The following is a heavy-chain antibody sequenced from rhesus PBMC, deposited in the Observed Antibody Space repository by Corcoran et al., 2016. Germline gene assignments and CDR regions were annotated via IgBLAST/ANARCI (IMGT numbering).Heavy chain of an antibody. Sequence: QVQLQESGPGLVKPSETLSLTCAVSGGSIRSYWWSWFRQPPGKGLEWIGEINGDSGGTYYNPSLKSRVTISKDASKNQFSLKLNSVTAADTAVYYCARESSWGITTDSWGQGVLVTVSS. CDR1: GGSIRSYW. D-gene: IGHD1-44*01. CDR3: ARESSWGITTDS. J-gene: IGHJ4*01. CDR2: INGDSGGT. V-gene: IGHV4-80*01.